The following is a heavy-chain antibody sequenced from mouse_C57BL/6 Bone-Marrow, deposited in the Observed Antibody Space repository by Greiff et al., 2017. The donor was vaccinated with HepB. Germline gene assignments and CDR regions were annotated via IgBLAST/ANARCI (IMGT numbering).Heavy chain of an antibody. Sequence: QVQLQQSGPELVKPGASVKISCKASGYSFTSYYIHWVKQRPGQGLEWIGWIYPGSGNTKYNEKFKGKATLTADTSSSTAYMQLSSLTSEDSAVYYCARRCPITTEGYFDVWGTGTTVTVSS. CDR1: GYSFTSYY. J-gene: IGHJ1*03. V-gene: IGHV1-66*01. D-gene: IGHD1-1*01. CDR3: ARRCPITTEGYFDV. CDR2: IYPGSGNT.